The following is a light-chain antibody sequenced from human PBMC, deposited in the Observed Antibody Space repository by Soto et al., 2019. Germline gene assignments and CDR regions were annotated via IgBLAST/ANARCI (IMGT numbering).Light chain of an antibody. CDR1: QGISSY. CDR3: QQSYSTPPT. J-gene: IGKJ1*01. CDR2: AAS. V-gene: IGKV1-39*01. Sequence: DIQLTQSPSFLSASLGDRVTITFRASQGISSYLAWYQQKPGKAPKLLIYAASSLQSGVPSRFSGSGSGTDFTLTISSLQPEDFATYYCQQSYSTPPTFGQGTKVDIK.